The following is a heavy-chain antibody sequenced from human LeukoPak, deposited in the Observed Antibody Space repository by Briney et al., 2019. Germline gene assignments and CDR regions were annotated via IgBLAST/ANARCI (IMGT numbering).Heavy chain of an antibody. D-gene: IGHD1-1*01. CDR3: ARDYNWNDGEAFDI. Sequence: PGGSLRLSCAASGFTFSSYWMSWVRQAPGKGLEWVADIKQDGSEKYYVDSVKGRFTISRDNAKNSLYLQMNSLRAEDTAVYYCARDYNWNDGEAFDIWGQGTMVTVSS. V-gene: IGHV3-7*01. CDR1: GFTFSSYW. CDR2: IKQDGSEK. J-gene: IGHJ3*02.